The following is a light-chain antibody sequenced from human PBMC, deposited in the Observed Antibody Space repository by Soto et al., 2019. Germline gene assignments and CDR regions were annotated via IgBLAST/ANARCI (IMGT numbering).Light chain of an antibody. Sequence: DIQMTQSPSTLSASVGDRVTITCRASQSISSLLAWYQQKPGKAPKLLIYKASSLESGVPSRFSGSGSGTEFTLTISSLQPDDFATYYCQQYNSYPTFGQGTKVDIK. V-gene: IGKV1-5*03. CDR2: KAS. CDR1: QSISSL. CDR3: QQYNSYPT. J-gene: IGKJ1*01.